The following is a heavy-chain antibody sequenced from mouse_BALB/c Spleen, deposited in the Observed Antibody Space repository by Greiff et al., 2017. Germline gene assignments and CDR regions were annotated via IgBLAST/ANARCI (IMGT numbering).Heavy chain of an antibody. J-gene: IGHJ3*01. D-gene: IGHD3-2*01. Sequence: EVMLVESGGDLVKPGGSLKLSCAASGFTFSSYGMSWVRQTPDKRLEWVATISSGGSYTYYPDSVKGRFTISRDNAKNTLYLQMSSLKSEDTAMYYCARQGLDSSGYVAAYWGQGTLVTVSA. CDR1: GFTFSSYG. CDR2: ISSGGSYT. V-gene: IGHV5-6*01. CDR3: ARQGLDSSGYVAAY.